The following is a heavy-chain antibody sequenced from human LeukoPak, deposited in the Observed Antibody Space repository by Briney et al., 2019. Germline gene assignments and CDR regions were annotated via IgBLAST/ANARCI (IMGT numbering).Heavy chain of an antibody. CDR2: IYPGDSDT. CDR1: RYSFTSYW. D-gene: IGHD2-15*01. V-gene: IGHV5-51*01. J-gene: IGHJ3*02. Sequence: GESLKISCKGSRYSFTSYWIGWVRQMPGKGLEWMGIIYPGDSDTRYSPSFQGQVTISADKSISTAYLQWSSLKASDTAMYYCARTLGYCSGGSCLGPDAFDIWGQGTMVTVSS. CDR3: ARTLGYCSGGSCLGPDAFDI.